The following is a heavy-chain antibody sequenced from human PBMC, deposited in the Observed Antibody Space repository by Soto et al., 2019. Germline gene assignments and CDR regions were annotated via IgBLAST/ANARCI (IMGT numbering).Heavy chain of an antibody. CDR3: ARDPMYYYDSSGYYSDYYYYGMDV. J-gene: IGHJ6*02. D-gene: IGHD3-22*01. CDR2: IYTSGST. Sequence: XETLSLTCTVSGGSISSYYWSWIRQPAGKGLEWIGRIYTSGSTNYNPSLKSRVTMSVDTSKNQFPLKLSSVTAADTAVYYCARDPMYYYDSSGYYSDYYYYGMDVWGQGTTVTVSS. V-gene: IGHV4-4*07. CDR1: GGSISSYY.